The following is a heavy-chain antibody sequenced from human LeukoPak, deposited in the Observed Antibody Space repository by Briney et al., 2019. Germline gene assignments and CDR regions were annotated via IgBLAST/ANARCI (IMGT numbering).Heavy chain of an antibody. D-gene: IGHD3-22*01. CDR3: ARGIYYYDSSGSHAFDI. V-gene: IGHV4-34*01. CDR1: GDSVSSSGYH. Sequence: PSETLSLTCSVSGDSVSSSGYHWSWIRQPPGKGLEWIGEINHSGSTNYNPSLKSRVTISVDTSKNQFSLKLSSVTAADTAVYYCARGIYYYDSSGSHAFDIWGQGTMVTVSS. CDR2: INHSGST. J-gene: IGHJ3*02.